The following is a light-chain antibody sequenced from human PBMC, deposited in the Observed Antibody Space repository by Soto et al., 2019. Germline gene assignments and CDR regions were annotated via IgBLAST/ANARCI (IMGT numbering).Light chain of an antibody. CDR1: QSVTSNY. Sequence: EVVLTQSPGTVSLSPGERATLSCRASQSVTSNYLAWYQQKPGQAPRLLIYAASSRATGIPDRFSGSGSGTDVTLSISSLEPEDVAVYYCQQYGSAGTWTFGQGTKVEIK. V-gene: IGKV3-20*01. CDR2: AAS. J-gene: IGKJ1*01. CDR3: QQYGSAGTWT.